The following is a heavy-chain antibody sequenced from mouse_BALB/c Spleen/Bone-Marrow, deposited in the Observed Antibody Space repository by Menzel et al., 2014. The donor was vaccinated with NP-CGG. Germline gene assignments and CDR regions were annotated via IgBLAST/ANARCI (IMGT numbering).Heavy chain of an antibody. V-gene: IGHV5-9-3*01. CDR2: ISSGGGYI. Sequence: EVQLVESGGGLVKPGGALNLSCAASGFTFNNYAMSRVRQTPERRLEWVATISSGGGYIYYPDSVKGQFTISRDNAKNTLYLQMSSLRSEDTAMYYCARQESIYDGYYGGFAYWGQGTLVTVSA. J-gene: IGHJ3*01. CDR1: GFTFNNYA. CDR3: ARQESIYDGYYGGFAY. D-gene: IGHD2-3*01.